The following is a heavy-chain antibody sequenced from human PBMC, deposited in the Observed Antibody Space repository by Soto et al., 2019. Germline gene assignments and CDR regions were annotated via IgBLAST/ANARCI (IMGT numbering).Heavy chain of an antibody. D-gene: IGHD6-13*01. CDR2: INAGNGNT. J-gene: IGHJ5*02. V-gene: IGHV1-3*01. CDR1: GYTFTSYA. Sequence: QVQLVQSGAEVKKPGASVKVSCKASGYTFTSYAMHWVRQAPGQRLEWMGWINAGNGNTKYSQKFQGRVTITRDTSASTAYMELSSLRSEDTAVYYWARESSSRWYGGYNWFDPWGKGTLVTVSS. CDR3: ARESSSRWYGGYNWFDP.